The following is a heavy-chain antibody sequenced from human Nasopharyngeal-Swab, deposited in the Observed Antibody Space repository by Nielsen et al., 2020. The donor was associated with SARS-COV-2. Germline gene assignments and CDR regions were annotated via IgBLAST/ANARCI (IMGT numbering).Heavy chain of an antibody. CDR2: INHTGST. CDR1: GGPFNDHY. V-gene: IGHV4-34*01. J-gene: IGHJ5*02. Sequence: SQTLSLTCGVYGGPFNDHYWTWIRQPPGKGLEWIGEINHTGSTNYDPSLKSRVTISVDTSQRQFSLTLNSVTVADTAVYFCVRSPQGTSWSANWFDPWGQGTLVTVSS. CDR3: VRSPQGTSWSANWFDP. D-gene: IGHD2-2*01.